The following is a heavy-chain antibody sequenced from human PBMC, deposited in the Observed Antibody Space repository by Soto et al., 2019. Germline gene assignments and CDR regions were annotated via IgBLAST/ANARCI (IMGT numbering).Heavy chain of an antibody. CDR2: VSAYDGKT. CDR3: ARDPHEFWTSYWFDP. CDR1: GYTFTSYG. J-gene: IGHJ5*02. V-gene: IGHV1-18*04. D-gene: IGHD3-3*01. Sequence: ASVKVSCKASGYTFTSYGINWVRQAPGQGLELMGWVSAYDGKTTYAEKFQGRVTLTTDTSTSTAYMELRSLRSDDTAIYYCARDPHEFWTSYWFDPWGQGTPVTVSS.